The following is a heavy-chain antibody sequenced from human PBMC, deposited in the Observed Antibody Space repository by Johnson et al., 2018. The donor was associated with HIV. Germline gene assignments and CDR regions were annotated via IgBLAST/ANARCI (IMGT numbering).Heavy chain of an antibody. V-gene: IGHV3-13*01. Sequence: VQLVESGGGLVQPGGSLRLSCAASGFTFSSYDMHWVRQATGKGLEWVSAIGTAGDTYYPGSVKGRFTISRDNSNNTLYLQMNSLRTEDTAVYYCAREHGPDEGYYDGRYYSGFDIWGQGTMVTVSS. CDR2: IGTAGDT. J-gene: IGHJ3*02. D-gene: IGHD3-22*01. CDR1: GFTFSSYD. CDR3: AREHGPDEGYYDGRYYSGFDI.